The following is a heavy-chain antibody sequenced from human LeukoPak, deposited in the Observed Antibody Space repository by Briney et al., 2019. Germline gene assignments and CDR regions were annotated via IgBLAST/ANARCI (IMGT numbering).Heavy chain of an antibody. Sequence: GGSLRLSCAASGFTFSSYAMSWVRQAPGKGLEWVSAISGSGGSTYYADSVKGRFTISRDNSKNTLYLQMNSLRAEDMALYYCAKDGKMGSYYYYMDVWGKGTTVTVSS. CDR1: GFTFSSYA. D-gene: IGHD3-10*01. J-gene: IGHJ6*03. CDR2: ISGSGGST. V-gene: IGHV3-23*01. CDR3: AKDGKMGSYYYYMDV.